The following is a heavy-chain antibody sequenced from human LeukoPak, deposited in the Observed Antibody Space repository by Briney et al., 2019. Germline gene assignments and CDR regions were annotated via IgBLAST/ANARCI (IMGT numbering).Heavy chain of an antibody. D-gene: IGHD4-11*01. J-gene: IGHJ6*03. CDR1: GGSISSYY. V-gene: IGHV4-59*12. CDR3: ARGGTVNYYYMDV. CDR2: IYYSGST. Sequence: SETLSLTCTVSGGSISSYYWNWIRQPPGKGLEWIGYIYYSGSTNYNPSLQSRVTISVDTSKNQFSLKLSSVTAADTAVYYCARGGTVNYYYMDVWGKGTTVTVSS.